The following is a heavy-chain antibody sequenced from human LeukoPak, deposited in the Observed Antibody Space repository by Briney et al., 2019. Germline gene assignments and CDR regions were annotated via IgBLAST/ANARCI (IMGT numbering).Heavy chain of an antibody. V-gene: IGHV1-46*01. J-gene: IGHJ5*02. D-gene: IGHD3-9*01. Sequence: ASVKVSCKASGYTFTSYYMHWVRQAPGQGLEWMGITNPSGGSTSYAQKFQGRVTMTRDTSISTAYMELSRLRSDDTAVYYCARDTSYYDILTGYYAPNWFDPWGQGTLVTVSS. CDR1: GYTFTSYY. CDR3: ARDTSYYDILTGYYAPNWFDP. CDR2: TNPSGGST.